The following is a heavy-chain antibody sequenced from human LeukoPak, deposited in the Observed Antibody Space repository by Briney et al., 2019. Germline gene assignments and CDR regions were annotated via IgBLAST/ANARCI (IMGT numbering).Heavy chain of an antibody. CDR1: GYTLTELS. J-gene: IGHJ4*02. CDR3: ATVPSYCSSTSCYVFDY. D-gene: IGHD2-2*01. CDR2: FDPEGGET. V-gene: IGHV1-24*01. Sequence: ASVKVSCKVSGYTLTELSMHWVRQAPGKGLEWIGGFDPEGGETIYAQKFQGRVTMTEDTSTDTAYMELSSLRSEDTAVYYCATVPSYCSSTSCYVFDYWGQGTLVTVSS.